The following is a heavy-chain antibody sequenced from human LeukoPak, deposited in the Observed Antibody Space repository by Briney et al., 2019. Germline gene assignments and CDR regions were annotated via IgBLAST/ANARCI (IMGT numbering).Heavy chain of an antibody. V-gene: IGHV4-39*01. D-gene: IGHD3-3*01. CDR3: ARSGLEWLLYYFDY. CDR1: GGSISSSSYY. CDR2: IYYSGST. Sequence: SETLSLTCTVSGGSISSSSYYWGWLRQPPGKGREWLGSIYYSGSTYYNPSLKSRVTISVDTSKNQFSLKLSSVTAADTAVYYCARSGLEWLLYYFDYWGQGTLVTVSS. J-gene: IGHJ4*02.